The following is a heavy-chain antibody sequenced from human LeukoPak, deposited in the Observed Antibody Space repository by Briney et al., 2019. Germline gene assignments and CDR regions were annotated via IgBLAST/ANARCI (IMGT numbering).Heavy chain of an antibody. Sequence: LGESLKTSCKGSGYSFTTYWIGWVRQMPGKGLEWMGIIYPGDSDTRYSPSFQGQVTISADKSINTAYLQWNSLKASDTAMYYCARDIIVGGINWFDPWGQGTLVTVSS. J-gene: IGHJ5*02. CDR2: IYPGDSDT. CDR3: ARDIIVGGINWFDP. CDR1: GYSFTTYW. V-gene: IGHV5-51*01. D-gene: IGHD1-26*01.